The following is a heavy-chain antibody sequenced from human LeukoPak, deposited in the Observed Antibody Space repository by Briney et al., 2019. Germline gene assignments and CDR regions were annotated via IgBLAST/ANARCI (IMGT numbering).Heavy chain of an antibody. V-gene: IGHV3-23*01. D-gene: IGHD2-2*01. Sequence: GGSLRLSCTASGFTFSSYAMSWVRQAPGKGLEWVSSICGSFGYTYYADSVRGRFTISRDNSKNTLYLQMNSLRAEDTAVYYCARKSGTTRFWGQGTLVTASS. CDR1: GFTFSSYA. CDR3: ARKSGTTRF. J-gene: IGHJ4*02. CDR2: ICGSFGYT.